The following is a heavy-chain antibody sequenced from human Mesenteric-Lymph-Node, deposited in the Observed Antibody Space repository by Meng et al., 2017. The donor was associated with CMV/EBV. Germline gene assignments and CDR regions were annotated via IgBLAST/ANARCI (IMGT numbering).Heavy chain of an antibody. CDR2: ISSSSYI. CDR3: ASLPIIAAAGGLDGMDV. V-gene: IGHV3-21*01. Sequence: GESLKISCAASGFTFSSYSMNWVRQAPGKGLEWVSSISSSSYIYYADSVKGRFTISRDNAKNSLYLQMNSLRAEDTAVYYCASLPIIAAAGGLDGMDVWGQGTTVTVSS. CDR1: GFTFSSYS. J-gene: IGHJ6*02. D-gene: IGHD6-13*01.